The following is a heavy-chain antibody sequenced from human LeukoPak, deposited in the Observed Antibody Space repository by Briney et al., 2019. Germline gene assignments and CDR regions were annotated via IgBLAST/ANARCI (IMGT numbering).Heavy chain of an antibody. CDR3: ARDLGPPTAMVDY. CDR2: IYYSGST. D-gene: IGHD5-18*01. V-gene: IGHV4-61*01. Sequence: PSETLSLTCTVSGGSVSSGSYYWSWIRQPPGKGLEWIGYIYYSGSTNYNPSLKSRATLSVDTSKNQFSLKLSSVTAADTAVYYCARDLGPPTAMVDYWGQGTLVTVSS. CDR1: GGSVSSGSYY. J-gene: IGHJ4*02.